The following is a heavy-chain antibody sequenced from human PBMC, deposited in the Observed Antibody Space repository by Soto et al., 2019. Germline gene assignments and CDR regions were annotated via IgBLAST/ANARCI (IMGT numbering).Heavy chain of an antibody. Sequence: EVQLVESGGGLVQPGGSLRLSCATSGFIFSHCAMNWVRQAPGNGLEWVSYISSSSSVIDYADSVKGRFTVSRDNARNSLYLQMKSLRAEETAVYYCARDLSWGSNWYYYMDVWGKGTTVTVSS. CDR1: GFIFSHCA. V-gene: IGHV3-48*01. D-gene: IGHD7-27*01. CDR2: ISSSSSVI. CDR3: ARDLSWGSNWYYYMDV. J-gene: IGHJ6*03.